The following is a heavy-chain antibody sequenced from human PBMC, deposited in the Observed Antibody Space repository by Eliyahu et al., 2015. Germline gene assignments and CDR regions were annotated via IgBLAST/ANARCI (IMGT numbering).Heavy chain of an antibody. CDR3: AKDIWYGGTSDYFDS. D-gene: IGHD4-23*01. CDR1: GFXFSNYA. CDR2: ISGNGANT. J-gene: IGHJ4*02. Sequence: EVQLVESGGGLGQPGGSLRLSCAASGFXFSNYAMSWVRQAPGKGLEWVSAISGNGANTYYADSVTGRFTISRDNSNNTVFLQMSSLRAEDTALYYCAKDIWYGGTSDYFDSWGQGTLVTVSS. V-gene: IGHV3-23*04.